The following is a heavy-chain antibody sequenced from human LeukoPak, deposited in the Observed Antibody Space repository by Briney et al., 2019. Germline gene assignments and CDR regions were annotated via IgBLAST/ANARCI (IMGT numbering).Heavy chain of an antibody. CDR3: ATSPVSYYDSSVYS. J-gene: IGHJ4*02. CDR1: GFTVTNYW. V-gene: IGHV3-74*01. Sequence: GGSLRLSCAASGFTVTNYWIHWVRQVPGKGPVWVARINSDGSRTTYAASVKGRFTFSRDNAKNTLYLQMNRLSAEDTAVYYCATSPVSYYDSSVYSWGQGTLVTVSS. CDR2: INSDGSRT. D-gene: IGHD3-22*01.